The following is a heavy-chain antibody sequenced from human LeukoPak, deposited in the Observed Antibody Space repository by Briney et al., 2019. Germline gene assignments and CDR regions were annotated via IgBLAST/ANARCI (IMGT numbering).Heavy chain of an antibody. V-gene: IGHV4-39*07. CDR2: IYYSGST. CDR1: GGSISSSSYY. D-gene: IGHD3-16*02. Sequence: SETLSLTCTVSGGSISSSSYYWGWIRQPPGKGLEWIGSIYYSGSTYYNPSLKSRVTISVDTSKNQVSLKLSSVTAADTAVYYCARSDIWGSYRFLDYWGQGALVTVSS. CDR3: ARSDIWGSYRFLDY. J-gene: IGHJ4*02.